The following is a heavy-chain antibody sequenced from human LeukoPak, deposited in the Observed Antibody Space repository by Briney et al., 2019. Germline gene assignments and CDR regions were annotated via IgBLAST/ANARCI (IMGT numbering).Heavy chain of an antibody. J-gene: IGHJ4*02. V-gene: IGHV4-39*07. CDR1: GGSISSSNYY. CDR2: IYSRGGT. Sequence: SETLSLTCIVSGGSISSSNYYWGWIRQSPGKGLEWIGSIYSRGGTYYNPSLKSRIIVSSDMSKNQFSLMLNSVTAADTAVYYCARDARVQKWFGELLKTSTYYFDYWGQGTLVTVSS. D-gene: IGHD3-10*01. CDR3: ARDARVQKWFGELLKTSTYYFDY.